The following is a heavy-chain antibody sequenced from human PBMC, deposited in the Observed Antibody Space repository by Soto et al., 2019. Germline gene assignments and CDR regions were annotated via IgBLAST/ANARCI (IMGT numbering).Heavy chain of an antibody. CDR3: VRRHLAVAVSPWFDP. CDR1: GLSITDSEMG. CDR2: IDSSGEK. D-gene: IGHD6-19*01. V-gene: IGHV2-26*01. Sequence: QVTLKESGPVLVKPTETLTLRCTVSGLSITDSEMGVSWIRQPPGQPLEWLAHIDSSGEKSYRTFLKSRFAISKDTSKSQIVLTMTNMDPADTATYYCVRRHLAVAVSPWFDPWGQGIPVTVSS. J-gene: IGHJ5*02.